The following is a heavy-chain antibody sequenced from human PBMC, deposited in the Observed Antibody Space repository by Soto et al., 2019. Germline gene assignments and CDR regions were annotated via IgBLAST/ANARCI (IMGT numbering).Heavy chain of an antibody. V-gene: IGHV4-59*01. Sequence: PSETLSLTCTVSGGSISSYYWSWIRQPPGKGLEWIGYIYYSGSTNYNPSLKSRVTISVDTSKNQFSLKLSSVTAADTAVYYCARARAVAGTRFFDYWGQGTPVTVSS. CDR3: ARARAVAGTRFFDY. CDR1: GGSISSYY. J-gene: IGHJ4*02. D-gene: IGHD6-19*01. CDR2: IYYSGST.